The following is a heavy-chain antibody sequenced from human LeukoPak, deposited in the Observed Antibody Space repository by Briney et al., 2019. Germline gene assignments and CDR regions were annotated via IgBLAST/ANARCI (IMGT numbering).Heavy chain of an antibody. CDR1: GFTVGNNY. J-gene: IGHJ4*02. D-gene: IGHD6-13*01. V-gene: IGHV3-53*01. CDR3: ARDTPGIAASANGG. Sequence: PGGSLRLSCTASGFTVGNNYMNWVRQAPGKGLEWVSLIYSGGSTYYADSVKGRFTISRDNSKNTLYLQMNSLRAEDTAVYYCARDTPGIAASANGGWGQGTLVTVST. CDR2: IYSGGST.